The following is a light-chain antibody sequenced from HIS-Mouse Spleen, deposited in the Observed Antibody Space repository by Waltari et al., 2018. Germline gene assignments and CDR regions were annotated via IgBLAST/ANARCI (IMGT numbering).Light chain of an antibody. CDR2: WNN. J-gene: IGLJ3*02. Sequence: QSMLTQPPSASGTPGQRVTISCSGSSSNIGSNYVYWYQQLPGTAPKLLIFWNNQRPSGVLDLFSGSKSGTSASLAISGLRSEDEADYYCAAWEDSLSGPVFGGGTKLTVL. CDR3: AAWEDSLSGPV. CDR1: SSNIGSNY. V-gene: IGLV1-47*01.